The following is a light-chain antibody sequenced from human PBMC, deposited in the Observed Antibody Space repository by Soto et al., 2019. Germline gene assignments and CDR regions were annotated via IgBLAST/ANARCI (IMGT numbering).Light chain of an antibody. J-gene: IGKJ1*01. CDR3: QHYYSDPEA. Sequence: QMAQSPATLAGSVGDRVTLXXRASQTICSWLAWYQQKPGKAPKXLIDNASTLKSGVPSRFSGSGSGTEFTLTISSLQPDDFATYYCQHYYSDPEAFGRGTKVDIK. V-gene: IGKV1-5*03. CDR2: NAS. CDR1: QTICSW.